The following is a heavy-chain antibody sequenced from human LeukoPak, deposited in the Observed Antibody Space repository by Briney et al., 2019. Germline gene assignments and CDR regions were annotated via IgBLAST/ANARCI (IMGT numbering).Heavy chain of an antibody. J-gene: IGHJ4*02. CDR3: ARHSASGSYYLFDS. V-gene: IGHV4-39*01. CDR2: IYYSGTT. Sequence: PSETLSLTCSVSGDSISSSTYYWGWIRQPPGKGLGWIGTIYYSGTTYYNPALKSRVTISVDTSENQFSLKLSSVTAADTAVYYCARHSASGSYYLFDSWGQGTLVTVSS. CDR1: GDSISSSTYY. D-gene: IGHD3-10*01.